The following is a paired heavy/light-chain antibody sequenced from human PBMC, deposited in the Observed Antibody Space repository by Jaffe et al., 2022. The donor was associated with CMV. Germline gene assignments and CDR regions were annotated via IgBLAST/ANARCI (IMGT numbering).Heavy chain of an antibody. V-gene: IGHV1-18*01. Sequence: QVQLVQSGAEVKKPGASVKVSCKASGYTFTSYIISWVRQAPGQGLEWMGWISAENADTNYPQKLQDRVTMTTDTSTSTVYIELRSLRSDDTAVYYCARGGGLDWLSGGMDVWGQGTTVTVS. CDR1: GYTFTSYI. D-gene: IGHD3-9*01. CDR2: ISAENADT. J-gene: IGHJ6*02. CDR3: ARGGGLDWLSGGMDV.
Light chain of an antibody. V-gene: IGKV1-39*01. CDR1: QTIRKF. J-gene: IGKJ4*01. CDR2: GAS. Sequence: DIQMTQSPSSLSASVGDTVTITCRASQTIRKFLNWYQQKPGKAPKLLISGASSSENGVPPRFSGSGSGTDFTLTISGLQPEDFATYYCQQSSDILLTFGGGTKVEI. CDR3: QQSSDILLT.